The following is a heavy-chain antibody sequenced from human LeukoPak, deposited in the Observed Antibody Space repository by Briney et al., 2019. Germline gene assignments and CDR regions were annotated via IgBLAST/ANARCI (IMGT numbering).Heavy chain of an antibody. CDR1: GGSFSGYY. J-gene: IGHJ4*02. Sequence: PSETLSLTCAVYGGSFSGYYWSWIRQPPGKGLEWIGEINHSGSTNYNPSLKSRVTISVDMSKNQFSLKLSSVTAADTAVYYCARRVPMVRGVPNFDYWGQGTLVTVSS. CDR2: INHSGST. CDR3: ARRVPMVRGVPNFDY. D-gene: IGHD3-10*01. V-gene: IGHV4-34*01.